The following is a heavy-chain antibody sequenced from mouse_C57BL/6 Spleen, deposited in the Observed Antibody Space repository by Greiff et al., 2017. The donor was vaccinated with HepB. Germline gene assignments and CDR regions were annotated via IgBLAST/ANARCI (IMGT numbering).Heavy chain of an antibody. V-gene: IGHV5-6*01. CDR2: ISSGGSYT. CDR1: GFTFSSYG. CDR3: ARRGDYDGGDYAMDY. J-gene: IGHJ4*01. Sequence: EVQLVESGGDLVKPGGSLKLSCAASGFTFSSYGMSWVRQTPDKRLEWVATISSGGSYTYYTDSVKGRFTISRDNAKNTLYLQMSSLKSEDTAMYYCARRGDYDGGDYAMDYWGQGTSVTVSS. D-gene: IGHD2-4*01.